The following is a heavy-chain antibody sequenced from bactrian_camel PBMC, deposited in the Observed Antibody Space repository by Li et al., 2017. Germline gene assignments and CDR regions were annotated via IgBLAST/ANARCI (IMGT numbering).Heavy chain of an antibody. CDR2: IYIGGDSP. CDR1: GYSYSNFR. Sequence: VQLVESGGGSVQAGGSLRLSCAPSGYSYSNFRMGWFRQAPGKEREGVAAIYIGGDSPYYADSVKGRFIIPQDNAKNQVYLQMNSLKPEDTAMYYCRAHRISPYDCASGSWEGDFGYWGQGTQVTVS. D-gene: IGHD3*01. V-gene: IGHV3S40*01. J-gene: IGHJ6*01. CDR3: RAHRISPYDCASGSWEGDFGY.